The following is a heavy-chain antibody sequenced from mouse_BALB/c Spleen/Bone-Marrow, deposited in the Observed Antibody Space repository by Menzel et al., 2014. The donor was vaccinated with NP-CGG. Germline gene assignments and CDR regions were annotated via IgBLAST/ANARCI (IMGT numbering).Heavy chain of an antibody. D-gene: IGHD2-4*01. V-gene: IGHV1S81*02. J-gene: IGHJ4*01. CDR1: GYTFTSYY. CDR2: INPSNGGT. CDR3: TRSRYDYDNAMDC. Sequence: QVQLKDSGAELVKPGASVKLSCKASGYTFTSYYMYWVKQRPGQGLEWIGEINPSNGGTSFNEKFKSKATLTVDKSSSTAYMQLSSLTSEDSAVYYCTRSRYDYDNAMDCWGQGTSVTVSS.